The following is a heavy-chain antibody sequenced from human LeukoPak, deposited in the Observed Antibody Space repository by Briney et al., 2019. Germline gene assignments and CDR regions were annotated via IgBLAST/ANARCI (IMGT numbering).Heavy chain of an antibody. D-gene: IGHD3-10*01. CDR1: GFTFSSYG. Sequence: PGGSLRLSCAASGFTFSSYGMHWVRQAPGKGLEWVAVISYDGSNKYYADSVKGRFTISRDNSKNTLYLQMNSLRAEDTAVYCCAKDTSYGNGCDYWGQGTLVTVSS. CDR3: AKDTSYGNGCDY. V-gene: IGHV3-30*18. CDR2: ISYDGSNK. J-gene: IGHJ4*02.